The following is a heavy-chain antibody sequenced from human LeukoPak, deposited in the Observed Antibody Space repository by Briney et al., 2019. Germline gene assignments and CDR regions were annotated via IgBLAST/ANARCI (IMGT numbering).Heavy chain of an antibody. Sequence: SGGSLRLSCAASGFTVSSNYMSWVRQAPGKGLEWVSVIYSGGSTYYADSVKGRFTISRDNAKNTLYLQMNSLRTDDTAMFYCAKDPMVRGVINGFDYWGQGTSVTVSS. CDR2: IYSGGST. D-gene: IGHD3-10*01. CDR1: GFTVSSNY. V-gene: IGHV3-53*05. CDR3: AKDPMVRGVINGFDY. J-gene: IGHJ4*02.